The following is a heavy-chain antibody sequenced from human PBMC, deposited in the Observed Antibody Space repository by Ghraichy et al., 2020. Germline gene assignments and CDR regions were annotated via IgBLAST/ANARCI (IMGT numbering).Heavy chain of an antibody. D-gene: IGHD2-8*01. CDR3: ARDRRYCSNGVCRPGDLDA. CDR1: GFTFSDYY. V-gene: IGHV3-11*06. Sequence: GGSLRLSCAASGFTFSDYYMNWIRQAPGKGLEWVSYISSGSSYTTYADSVKGRFTISRDNAKNSLYLQMNSLRAEDTAVYYCARDRRYCSNGVCRPGDLDAWGQGTLVTVSS. J-gene: IGHJ5*02. CDR2: ISSGSSYT.